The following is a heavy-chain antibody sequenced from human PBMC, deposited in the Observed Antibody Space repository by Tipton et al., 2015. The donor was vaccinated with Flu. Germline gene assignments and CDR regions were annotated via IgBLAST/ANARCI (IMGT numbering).Heavy chain of an antibody. D-gene: IGHD3-16*01. CDR1: GASISSGSFY. V-gene: IGHV4-61*02. CDR2: LYTAGGT. J-gene: IGHJ4*02. CDR3: VRQRSYYDTSGPRGGGFYLDY. Sequence: TLSLTCTVSGASISSGSFYWTWLRQPAGKGLEWIGRLYTAGGTTYNSSLKSRVTISLDTPKNQFSLSLNSVTAADTAVYFCVRQRSYYDTSGPRGGGFYLDYWGQGALVTVSS.